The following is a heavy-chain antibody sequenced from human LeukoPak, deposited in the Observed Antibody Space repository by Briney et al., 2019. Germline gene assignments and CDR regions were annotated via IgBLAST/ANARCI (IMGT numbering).Heavy chain of an antibody. CDR3: ARVPVNIWENWFDP. J-gene: IGHJ5*02. CDR2: IIPIFGTA. CDR1: GGTFSSYA. V-gene: IGHV1-69*06. D-gene: IGHD1-26*01. Sequence: GASVKVSCKASGGTFSSYAISWVRQAPGQGLEWMGGIIPIFGTANYAQKFQGRVTITADKSTSTAYMELSSLRSEDTAVYYCARVPVNIWENWFDPWGQGTLVTVSS.